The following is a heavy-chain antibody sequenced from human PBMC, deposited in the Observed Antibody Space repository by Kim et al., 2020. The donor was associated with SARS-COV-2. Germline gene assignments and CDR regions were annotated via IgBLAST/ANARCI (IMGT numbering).Heavy chain of an antibody. D-gene: IGHD6-19*01. CDR3: ARGPLRIAVAGTTYAFDI. CDR1: GGSISSYY. V-gene: IGHV4-59*01. Sequence: SETLSLTCTVSGGSISSYYWSWIRQPPGKGLEWIGYIYYSGSTNYNPSLKSRVTISVDTSKNQFSLKLSSVTAADTAVYYCARGPLRIAVAGTTYAFDIWGRGTMVTVSS. J-gene: IGHJ3*02. CDR2: IYYSGST.